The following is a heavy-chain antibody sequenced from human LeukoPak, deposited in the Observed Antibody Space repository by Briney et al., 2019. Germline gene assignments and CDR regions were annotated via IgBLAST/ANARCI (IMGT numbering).Heavy chain of an antibody. CDR1: GGTFSSYA. Sequence: SVKVSCKASGGTFSSYAISWVRQAPGQGLEWMGRIIPILGIANYAQKFQGRVTITADKSTSTAYMELSSLRSEDTAVYYCARGSSDPIRGYSGYDYGVGMDVWGQGTTVNVSS. CDR2: IIPILGIA. J-gene: IGHJ6*02. V-gene: IGHV1-69*04. D-gene: IGHD5-12*01. CDR3: ARGSSDPIRGYSGYDYGVGMDV.